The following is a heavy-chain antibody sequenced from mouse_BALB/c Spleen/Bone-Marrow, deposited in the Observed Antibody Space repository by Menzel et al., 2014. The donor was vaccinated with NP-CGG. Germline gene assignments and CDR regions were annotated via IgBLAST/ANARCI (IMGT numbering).Heavy chain of an antibody. V-gene: IGHV1-12*01. Sequence: QVQLQQPGAELVKPGASVKMSCKASGYTFTSYNMHWVKHTPGQGLEWIGAIYPGYGDTSYNQKFKGKATLTADKSSSTAYMQLSSLTSEDSAVYYCASPPDYWGQGTTLTVSS. CDR3: ASPPDY. CDR2: IYPGYGDT. CDR1: GYTFTSYN. J-gene: IGHJ2*01.